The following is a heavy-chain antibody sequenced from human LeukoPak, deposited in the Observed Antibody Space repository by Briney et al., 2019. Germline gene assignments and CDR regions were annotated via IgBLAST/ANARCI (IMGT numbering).Heavy chain of an antibody. CDR3: AKDRRQGGRLHYFDY. D-gene: IGHD1-26*01. V-gene: IGHV3-23*01. Sequence: PGGSLRLSRAASGFTFSFYDMSWVRQVPGKGLEWVSTISGSGGSTNYPDSVRGRFTTSRDNSKNTLYLQMNSLRAEDTAVYFCAKDRRQGGRLHYFDYWGQGALVTVSS. CDR2: ISGSGGST. CDR1: GFTFSFYD. J-gene: IGHJ4*02.